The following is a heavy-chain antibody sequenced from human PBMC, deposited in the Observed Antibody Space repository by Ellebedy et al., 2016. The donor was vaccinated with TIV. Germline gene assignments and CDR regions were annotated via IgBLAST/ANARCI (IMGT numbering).Heavy chain of an antibody. CDR3: ARDSRYCSGGSCHPQSYGMDV. V-gene: IGHV4-39*07. J-gene: IGHJ6*02. CDR2: IYYRGST. CDR1: GGSISSSDHY. D-gene: IGHD2-15*01. Sequence: MPSETLSLTCTVPGGSISSSDHYWGWIRQPPGKGLEWIGGIYYRGSTNYNPFLKNRVTISVDRPNNQFSLRLSSVTAADTAVYYCARDSRYCSGGSCHPQSYGMDVWGQGTTVTVS.